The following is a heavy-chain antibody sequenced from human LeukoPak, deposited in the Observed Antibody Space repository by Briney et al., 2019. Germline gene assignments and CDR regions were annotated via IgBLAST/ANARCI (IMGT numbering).Heavy chain of an antibody. CDR1: GGSISNDY. J-gene: IGHJ4*02. D-gene: IGHD6-13*01. CDR2: IDYSMST. V-gene: IGHV4-59*12. Sequence: SETLSLTCTVSGGSISNDYWSWIRQPPGKGLEWIGHIDYSMSTNYNPSLKSRVTISADRSKNQFSLKLSSVTAADTAVYYCARGRSSSWQLNYWGQGTLVTVSS. CDR3: ARGRSSSWQLNY.